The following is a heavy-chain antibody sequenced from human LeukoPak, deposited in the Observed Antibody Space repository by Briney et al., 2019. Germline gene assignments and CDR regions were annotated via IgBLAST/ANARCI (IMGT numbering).Heavy chain of an antibody. V-gene: IGHV3-66*01. CDR3: ARDCSDSSGDSYPPGC. J-gene: IGHJ4*02. Sequence: GGSLILSCAASGFIVSSNYMMWVRRAPGRGGEGVSVLWSGGSTYYADSGKGRFTIFRDNSKNPLGLEINSLRAEDTGVFYCARDCSDSSGDSYPPGCWGQGALVTVSS. CDR1: GFIVSSNY. D-gene: IGHD2-21*01. CDR2: LWSGGST.